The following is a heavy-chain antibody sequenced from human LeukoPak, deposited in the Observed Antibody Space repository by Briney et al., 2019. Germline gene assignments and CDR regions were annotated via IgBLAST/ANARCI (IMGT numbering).Heavy chain of an antibody. V-gene: IGHV3-21*01. J-gene: IGHJ5*02. CDR2: ISSSSSYI. D-gene: IGHD3-3*01. Sequence: KPGGSLRLSCAASGFTFSSYSMNWVRQAPGKGLEWVSSISSSSSYIYYADSVKGRFTISRDNAKNSLYLQMYSLRAEDTAVYYCAREFQYYDFWSGYYLFDPWGQGTLVTVSS. CDR1: GFTFSSYS. CDR3: AREFQYYDFWSGYYLFDP.